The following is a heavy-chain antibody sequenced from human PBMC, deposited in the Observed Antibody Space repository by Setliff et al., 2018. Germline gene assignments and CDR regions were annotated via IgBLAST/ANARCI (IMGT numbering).Heavy chain of an antibody. CDR3: AKSPHDFWSGRVFFDY. V-gene: IGHV3-23*01. J-gene: IGHJ4*01. Sequence: GESLKISCAASGFSFSSYAMSWVRQAPGKGLEWVSSIIGSGINTYYAGSVRGRFTISRDNSKNTVYLQMNRLRVEDTAVYYCAKSPHDFWSGRVFFDYWGQGILVTVSS. D-gene: IGHD3-3*01. CDR1: GFSFSSYA. CDR2: IIGSGINT.